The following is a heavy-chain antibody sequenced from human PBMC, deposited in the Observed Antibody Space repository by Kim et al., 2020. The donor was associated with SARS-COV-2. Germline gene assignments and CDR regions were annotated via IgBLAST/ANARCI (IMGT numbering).Heavy chain of an antibody. Sequence: SETLSLTCTVSGGSISSYYWSWIRQPPGKGLEWIGYINYSWSTNYNPSLKSRVTITVDTSKNQFYLKLSSVTAADTAVYYCSSGTHVAIALFDYWGQGTLVTVSS. CDR3: SSGTHVAIALFDY. V-gene: IGHV4-59*01. CDR2: INYSWST. D-gene: IGHD2-15*01. CDR1: GGSISSYY. J-gene: IGHJ4*02.